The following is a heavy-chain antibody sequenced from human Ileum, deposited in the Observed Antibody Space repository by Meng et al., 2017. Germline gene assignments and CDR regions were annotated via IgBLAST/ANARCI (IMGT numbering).Heavy chain of an antibody. D-gene: IGHD6-13*01. CDR3: TRLYSAG. Sequence: EVRLVGSGGGLVQPGGSLKLSGAASGFSFSDSSMHWVRQASGKGLEWVGHIRSKANNYATAYAASVKGRFTISRDESKNTAYLQMSSLKTEDTAVYYCTRLYSAGWGQGTLVTVSS. CDR2: IRSKANNYAT. V-gene: IGHV3-73*02. CDR1: GFSFSDSS. J-gene: IGHJ4*02.